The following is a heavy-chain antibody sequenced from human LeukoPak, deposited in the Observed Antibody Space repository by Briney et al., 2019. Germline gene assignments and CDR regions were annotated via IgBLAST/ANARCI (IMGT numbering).Heavy chain of an antibody. CDR1: GRSFSGYY. CDR2: INHSGST. Sequence: SETLSLTCAVYGRSFSGYYWSWIRQPPGKGLEWIGEINHSGSTNYNPSLKSRVTISVDTSKNQFSLKLSSVTAADTAVYYCARGRRSLVVVPAAAGFGPWGQGTLVTVSS. V-gene: IGHV4-34*01. CDR3: ARGRRSLVVVPAAAGFGP. J-gene: IGHJ5*02. D-gene: IGHD2-2*01.